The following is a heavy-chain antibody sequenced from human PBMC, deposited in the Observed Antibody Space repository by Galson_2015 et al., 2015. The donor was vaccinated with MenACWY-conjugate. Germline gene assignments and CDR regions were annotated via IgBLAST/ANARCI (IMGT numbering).Heavy chain of an antibody. CDR3: ARLGPTVTTPDWYFDL. V-gene: IGHV5-51*03. D-gene: IGHD4-17*01. CDR1: GYSFTSYW. Sequence: QSGAEVKKPGESLKISCKGSGYSFTSYWIGWVRQMPGKGLEWMGIIYPGDSDTRYSPSFQGQVTISADKSISTAYLQWSSLKASDTAMYYCARLGPTVTTPDWYFDLWGRGTLVTVSS. J-gene: IGHJ2*01. CDR2: IYPGDSDT.